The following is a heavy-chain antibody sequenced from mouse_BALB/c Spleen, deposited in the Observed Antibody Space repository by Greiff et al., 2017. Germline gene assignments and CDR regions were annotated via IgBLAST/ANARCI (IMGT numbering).Heavy chain of an antibody. Sequence: EVHLVESGGGLVQPGGSRKLSCAASGFTFSSFGMHWVRQAPEKGLEWVAYISSGSSTIYYADTVKGRFTISRDNPKNTLFLQMTSLRSEDTAMYYCARSVITTAPFAYWGQGTLVTVSA. D-gene: IGHD1-2*01. V-gene: IGHV5-17*02. CDR1: GFTFSSFG. J-gene: IGHJ3*01. CDR3: ARSVITTAPFAY. CDR2: ISSGSSTI.